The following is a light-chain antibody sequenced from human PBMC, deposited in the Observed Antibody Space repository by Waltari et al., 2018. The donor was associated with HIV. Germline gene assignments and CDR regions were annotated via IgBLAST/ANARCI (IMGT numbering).Light chain of an antibody. J-gene: IGLJ2*01. V-gene: IGLV2-18*02. CDR3: SSYTSSTVV. Sequence: QSAQTQPPSVSGSPGQSVTISCTGTSSDVGSYNRVSWYQQPPGTAPKLMIYEVNNRPSGVPDRFSGSKSGNTASLTISGLQAEDEADYYCSSYTSSTVVFGGGTKLTVL. CDR1: SSDVGSYNR. CDR2: EVN.